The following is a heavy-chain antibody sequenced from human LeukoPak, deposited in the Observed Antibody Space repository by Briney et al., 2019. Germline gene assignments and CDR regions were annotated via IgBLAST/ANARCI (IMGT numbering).Heavy chain of an antibody. Sequence: PSETLSLTCTVSGGSISSYYWSWIRQPPGKGLEWIGYIYYSGSTNYNPSLKSRVTISVDTSKNQFSLKLSSVTAADTAVYYCARVDSTPPAYWGQGTLVTVSS. D-gene: IGHD3-3*01. CDR1: GGSISSYY. J-gene: IGHJ4*02. CDR2: IYYSGST. V-gene: IGHV4-59*12. CDR3: ARVDSTPPAY.